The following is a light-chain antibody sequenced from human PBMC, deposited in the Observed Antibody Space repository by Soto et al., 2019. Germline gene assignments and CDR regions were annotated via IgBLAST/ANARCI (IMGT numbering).Light chain of an antibody. V-gene: IGKV3-11*01. CDR2: DAS. CDR1: QSVSTY. CDR3: QQRINWPLT. J-gene: IGKJ4*01. Sequence: EIVLTQSPATLSLSPGERATLSCKASQSVSTYLAWYRQKPGQAPRLLIHDASNRATGISDRFSGSGSGTDFTLTISSLEPEDLAVYYCQQRINWPLTFGGGTKVEIK.